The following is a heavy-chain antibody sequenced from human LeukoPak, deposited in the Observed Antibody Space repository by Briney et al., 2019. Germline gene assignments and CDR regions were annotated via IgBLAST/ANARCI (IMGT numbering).Heavy chain of an antibody. CDR2: MNPNSGNT. V-gene: IGHV1-8*03. Sequence: ASVKVSCKASGYTFTSYDINWVRQATGQGLEWMGWMNPNSGNTGYAQKFQGRVTITRNTSISTAYMELSSLRSNDTAVYYCAREGYSYGYGPADYCYMDVWGKGTTVTVSS. CDR3: AREGYSYGYGPADYCYMDV. CDR1: GYTFTSYD. J-gene: IGHJ6*03. D-gene: IGHD5-18*01.